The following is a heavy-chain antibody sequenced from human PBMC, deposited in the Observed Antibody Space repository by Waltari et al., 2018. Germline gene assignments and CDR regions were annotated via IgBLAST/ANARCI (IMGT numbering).Heavy chain of an antibody. J-gene: IGHJ6*02. CDR2: IIPIFGTA. V-gene: IGHV1-69*08. CDR1: GGTFSSYA. D-gene: IGHD3-16*01. Sequence: QVQLVQSGAEVKKPGSSVKVSCKASGGTFSSYAISWVRQAPGQGLEWMGRIIPIFGTANYAQKFQGRVTITADKSTSTAYMELSSLRSEDTAVYYCARGYIMGPATVITGYYYGMDVWGQGTTVTVSS. CDR3: ARGYIMGPATVITGYYYGMDV.